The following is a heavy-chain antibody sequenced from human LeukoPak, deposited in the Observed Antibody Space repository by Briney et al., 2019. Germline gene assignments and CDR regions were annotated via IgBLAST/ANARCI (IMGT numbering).Heavy chain of an antibody. CDR1: GDSISSFY. CDR3: ARELWVVGAYFDY. J-gene: IGHJ4*02. V-gene: IGHV4-4*08. D-gene: IGHD2-15*01. CDR2: MYNSGRT. Sequence: PSETLSLTCTVSGDSISSFYWSWIRRPAGKGLEWIGYMYNSGRTNYNPSLKSRVSISVDTSKNHFSLKLSSVTAADTAVYYCARELWVVGAYFDYWGRGTLVTVSS.